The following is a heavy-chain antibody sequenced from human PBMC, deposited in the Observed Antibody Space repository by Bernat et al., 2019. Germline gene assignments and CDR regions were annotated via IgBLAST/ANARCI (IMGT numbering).Heavy chain of an antibody. CDR1: GFTFSSYG. J-gene: IGHJ5*02. D-gene: IGHD2-2*01. CDR3: AKDLGYCSSTSCSARFNWFDP. CDR2: ISYDGSNK. V-gene: IGHV3-30*18. Sequence: QMSVVESGGGVVQPGRSLRISCAASGFTFSSYGMHWVRQAPGKGLEWVAVISYDGSNKYYADSVKGRFTISSDNSKNTLYLQMNILRAEDTAVDYGAKDLGYCSSTSCSARFNWFDPWGQGTLVTVSA.